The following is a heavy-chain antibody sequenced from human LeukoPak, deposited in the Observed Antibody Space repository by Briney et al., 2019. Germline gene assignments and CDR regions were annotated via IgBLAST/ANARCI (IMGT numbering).Heavy chain of an antibody. Sequence: GGSLRLSCTASGFTFGDYYMTWIRQAPGKGPEWLAYINSSGRTIYYADSARGRFTISRDNAKNSLYLQMNSLRVEDTAICYCARDRDYSTSPFDYWGQGTLVTVSS. CDR1: GFTFGDYY. CDR3: ARDRDYSTSPFDY. V-gene: IGHV3-11*01. J-gene: IGHJ4*02. CDR2: INSSGRTI. D-gene: IGHD2/OR15-2a*01.